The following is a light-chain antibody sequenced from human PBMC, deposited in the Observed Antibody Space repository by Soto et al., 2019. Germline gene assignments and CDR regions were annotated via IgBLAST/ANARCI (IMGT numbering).Light chain of an antibody. CDR3: QSYDSGLSGSL. V-gene: IGLV1-40*01. J-gene: IGLJ2*01. CDR1: SSNIGAGYD. CDR2: GNN. Sequence: QSVLTQPPSVSGAPGQRVTISCTGSSSNIGAGYDVHWYQQLPGTAPKLLIYGNNNRPSGVPDRCFGSKSGTSASLAITGLQTEDEADYYCQSYDSGLSGSLFGGGTKLTGL.